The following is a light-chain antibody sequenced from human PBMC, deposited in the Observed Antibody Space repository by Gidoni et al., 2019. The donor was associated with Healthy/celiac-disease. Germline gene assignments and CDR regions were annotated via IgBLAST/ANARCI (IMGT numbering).Light chain of an antibody. V-gene: IGKV3-20*01. J-gene: IGKJ3*01. CDR2: GAS. CDR3: QQYGSSRDT. CDR1: QSVSSSY. Sequence: EIVLTQSPGTLSLSPGERATLSCRASQSVSSSYLAWYQQKPGQAPRLLIYGASSRATGIPDRFSGSGSGTDFTLTISRLEPEDFAVYYCQQYGSSRDTFGPXTKVDIK.